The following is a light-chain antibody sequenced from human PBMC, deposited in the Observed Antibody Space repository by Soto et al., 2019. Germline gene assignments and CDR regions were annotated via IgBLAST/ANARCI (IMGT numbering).Light chain of an antibody. J-gene: IGLJ2*01. CDR3: AAWDDSVV. Sequence: QSVLTKPPSASGTPGQRVTISCSGSSSNIGSNTVNWYQQLPGTAPKLLIYSNNQRPSGVPDRFSGSKSGTSASLAISGLQSEDEADYYCAAWDDSVVFGGGTKVTVL. CDR1: SSNIGSNT. CDR2: SNN. V-gene: IGLV1-44*01.